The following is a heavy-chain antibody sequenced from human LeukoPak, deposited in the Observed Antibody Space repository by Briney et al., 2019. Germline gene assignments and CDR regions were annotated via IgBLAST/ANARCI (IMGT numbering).Heavy chain of an antibody. Sequence: GGSLRLSCAASGFTFRDFWMHWVRQAPGKGPVWFSRMSPDGSATYYADSVKGRFTISRDNAENTMYLQMSSLRAEDTAVYYCARDMWGTYDYWGQGALVTVSS. J-gene: IGHJ4*02. CDR2: MSPDGSAT. V-gene: IGHV3-74*01. CDR1: GFTFRDFW. CDR3: ARDMWGTYDY. D-gene: IGHD1-14*01.